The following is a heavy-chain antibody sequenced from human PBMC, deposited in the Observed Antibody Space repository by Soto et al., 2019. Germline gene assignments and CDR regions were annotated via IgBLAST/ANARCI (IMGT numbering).Heavy chain of an antibody. V-gene: IGHV1-18*01. CDR3: ARGASYYYGSGAYGMDV. Sequence: VKVSCKASGYTFTSYGISWVRQAPGQGLEWMGWISAYNGNTNYAQKLQGRVTMTTDTSTSTAYMELRSLRSDDTAVYYCARGASYYYGSGAYGMDVWGQGTTVTVSS. CDR1: GYTFTSYG. CDR2: ISAYNGNT. D-gene: IGHD3-10*01. J-gene: IGHJ6*02.